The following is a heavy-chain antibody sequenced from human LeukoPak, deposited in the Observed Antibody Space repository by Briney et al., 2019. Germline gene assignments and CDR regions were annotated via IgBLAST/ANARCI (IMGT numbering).Heavy chain of an antibody. CDR3: ARDRPTGASRLFVVQ. Sequence: GGSLRLSCAASGFIFSTYSMTWVRQAPGKGLEWVSSMSSGGTYIYYADSVRGRFTISRDNAKNSLSLVMKSLRAEDTAAYYCARDRPTGASRLFVVQWGQGTLVTVSS. J-gene: IGHJ4*02. CDR2: MSSGGTYI. D-gene: IGHD3-3*01. CDR1: GFIFSTYS. V-gene: IGHV3-21*01.